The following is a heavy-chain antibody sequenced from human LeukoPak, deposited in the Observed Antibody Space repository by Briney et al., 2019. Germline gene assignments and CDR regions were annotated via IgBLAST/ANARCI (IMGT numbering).Heavy chain of an antibody. J-gene: IGHJ3*02. CDR1: GFTFSSYW. Sequence: GGSLRLSYAASGFTFSSYWMHWVRQAPGKGLVWVSRINSDGTSTTYADSVKGRFTISSDNAKNTLDLQMNSLRAEDTAVYYCARRGASTGAFDIWGQGTMVTVSS. CDR3: ARRGASTGAFDI. CDR2: INSDGTST. D-gene: IGHD1-26*01. V-gene: IGHV3-74*01.